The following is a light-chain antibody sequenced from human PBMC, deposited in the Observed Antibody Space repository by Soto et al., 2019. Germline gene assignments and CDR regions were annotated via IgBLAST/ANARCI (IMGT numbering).Light chain of an antibody. CDR3: QQFGISPWT. Sequence: DNVLTQSPDTLSVSPGDRATLSCRASRIIGHNYLAWYQQKPGQAPRLLIYATSTRATGIPDRFSGSGSVTDFTLTISRLKPEDFAVYYCQQFGISPWTFGQGTKVDIK. CDR2: ATS. J-gene: IGKJ1*01. CDR1: RIIGHNY. V-gene: IGKV3-20*01.